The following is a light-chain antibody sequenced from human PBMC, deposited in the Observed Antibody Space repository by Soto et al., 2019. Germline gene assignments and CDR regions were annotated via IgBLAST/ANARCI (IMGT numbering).Light chain of an antibody. Sequence: EIVLTQSPATLSLSPGERATLSCRASQSVGYHLAWYQQKPGQAPRLLIYDASNRATGIPARFSGSGSGTDFTLAISSLEPEDFAVYYCQQLNNYPPAFGQGTKLEIK. CDR1: QSVGYH. CDR2: DAS. CDR3: QQLNNYPPA. V-gene: IGKV3-11*01. J-gene: IGKJ2*01.